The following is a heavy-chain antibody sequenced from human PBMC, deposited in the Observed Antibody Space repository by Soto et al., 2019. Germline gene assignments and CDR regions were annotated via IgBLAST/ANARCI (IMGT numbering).Heavy chain of an antibody. J-gene: IGHJ3*02. V-gene: IGHV4-31*03. CDR2: IYYSGNT. CDR1: GGSXSSGGYY. D-gene: IGHD3-10*01. CDR3: ARRISGSTAFDI. Sequence: PXETLSLTCTVSGGSXSSGGYYWSWIRQHPGKGLEWIGYIYYSGNTYYNPSLKSRVTISVDTSKNQFSLKLSSVTAADTALYYCARRISGSTAFDIWGQGTMVTVS.